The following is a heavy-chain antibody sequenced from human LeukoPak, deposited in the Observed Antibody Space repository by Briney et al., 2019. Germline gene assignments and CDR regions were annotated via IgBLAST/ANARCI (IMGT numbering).Heavy chain of an antibody. D-gene: IGHD1-26*01. Sequence: PSETLSLTCTVSGYSISSGYYWGWIRQPPGKGLEWIGSIYHSGSTYYNPSLKSRVTISVDTSKNQFSLKLSSVTAADTAVYYCARDLGATLLHDAFDIWGQGTMVTVSS. J-gene: IGHJ3*02. CDR1: GYSISSGYY. CDR3: ARDLGATLLHDAFDI. V-gene: IGHV4-38-2*02. CDR2: IYHSGST.